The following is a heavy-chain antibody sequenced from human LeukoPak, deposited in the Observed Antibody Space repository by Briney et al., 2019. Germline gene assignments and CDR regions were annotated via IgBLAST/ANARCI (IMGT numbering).Heavy chain of an antibody. CDR2: ISPTSSTI. CDR3: ARDYGTTDFDY. V-gene: IGHV3-48*01. Sequence: PGGSLRLSCAASGFSFSHYIMNWVRQAPGKGLEWVSYISPTSSTIYYADSVKGRFTISRDNAKNSLYLQMNILRAEDTAVYYCARDYGTTDFDYWGQGTLVTVSS. J-gene: IGHJ4*02. CDR1: GFSFSHYI. D-gene: IGHD1-7*01.